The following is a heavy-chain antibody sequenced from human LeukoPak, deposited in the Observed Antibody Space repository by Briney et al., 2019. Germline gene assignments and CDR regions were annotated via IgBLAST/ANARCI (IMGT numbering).Heavy chain of an antibody. D-gene: IGHD4-23*01. CDR3: ARPELRGFAPNY. V-gene: IGHV3-21*01. CDR1: GFTFSSYS. CDR2: ISSSSYI. Sequence: GGSLRLSCAASGFTFSSYSMNWVRQAPGKGLEWVSSISSSSYIYYADSVKGRFTISRDNAKNSLYLQMNSLRAEDTAVYYCARPELRGFAPNYWGQGTLSPSPQ. J-gene: IGHJ4*02.